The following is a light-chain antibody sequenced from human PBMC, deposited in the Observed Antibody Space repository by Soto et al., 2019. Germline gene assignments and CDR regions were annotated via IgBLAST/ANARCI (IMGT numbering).Light chain of an antibody. CDR3: QQYGSSSWT. V-gene: IGKV3-20*01. CDR2: GAS. CDR1: QSIGSSY. J-gene: IGKJ1*01. Sequence: EIVLTQSPGTLSLSPGKRATLSCRASQSIGSSYLAWYQQRPGQAPRXXIYGASSRETGIPDRFSGSGSGTEFTLTISRLEPEDFAVYYCQQYGSSSWTFGQGTKVDIK.